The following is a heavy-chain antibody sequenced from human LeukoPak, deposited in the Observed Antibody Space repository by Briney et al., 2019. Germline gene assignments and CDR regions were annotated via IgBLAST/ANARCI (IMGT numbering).Heavy chain of an antibody. V-gene: IGHV3-7*01. CDR3: VREGIPSGWYCLDV. J-gene: IGHJ6*02. CDR2: INSDATEK. CDR1: RFTFTTYW. Sequence: PGGSLRLSCAASRFTFTTYWMSWVRQAPGKGLEWVANINSDATEKYYVSSVKGRFTISRDNDKNSLYLQINSLRVEDTAVYYCVREGIPSGWYCLDVWGQGTTVTVSS. D-gene: IGHD6-19*01.